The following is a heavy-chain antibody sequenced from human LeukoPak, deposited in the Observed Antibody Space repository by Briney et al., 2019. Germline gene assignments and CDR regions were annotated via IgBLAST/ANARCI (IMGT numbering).Heavy chain of an antibody. D-gene: IGHD5-18*01. CDR3: ARGGYSYGSSPWFDP. J-gene: IGHJ5*02. V-gene: IGHV4-30-4*08. CDR2: IYYGGST. CDR1: GGSISSGDYY. Sequence: SQTLSLTCTVSGGSISSGDYYWSWIRQPPGKGLEWIGYIYYGGSTYYNPSLKSRVTISVDTSKNQFSLKLSSVTAADTAVYYCARGGYSYGSSPWFDPWGQGTLVTVSS.